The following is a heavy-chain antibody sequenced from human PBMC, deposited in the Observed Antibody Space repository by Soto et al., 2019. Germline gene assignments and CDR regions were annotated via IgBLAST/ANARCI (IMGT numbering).Heavy chain of an antibody. CDR3: AREGGATAGLGQVRCMDGVFDI. CDR1: GGSISSYY. CDR2: IYYSGST. D-gene: IGHD1-26*01. Sequence: SETLSLTCTVSGGSISSYYGSWIRQPPGKGLEWIGSIYYSGSTNYNPSLKSRVTISVDTSKNQFSLKLSSLSVADKAGYYWAREGGATAGLGQVRCMDGVFDISGQTKMGTVSS. J-gene: IGHJ3*02. V-gene: IGHV4-59*01.